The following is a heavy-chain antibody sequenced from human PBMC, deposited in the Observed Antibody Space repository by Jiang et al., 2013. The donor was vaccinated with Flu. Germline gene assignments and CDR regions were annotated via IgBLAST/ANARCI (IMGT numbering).Heavy chain of an antibody. D-gene: IGHD3-3*01. Sequence: GSGLVKPSQTLSLTCTVSGGSISSGGYYWSWIRQHPGKGLEWIGYIYYSGSTYYNPSLKSRVTISVDTSKNQFSLKLSSVTAADTAVYYCARSQKGALEWLLIPEGWFDPGAREPWSPSPQ. CDR1: GGSISSGGYY. J-gene: IGHJ5*02. CDR3: ARSQKGALEWLLIPEGWFDP. V-gene: IGHV4-31*03. CDR2: IYYSGST.